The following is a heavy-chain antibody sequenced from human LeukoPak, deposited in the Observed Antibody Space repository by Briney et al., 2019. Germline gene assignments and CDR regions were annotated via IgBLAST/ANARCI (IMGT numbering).Heavy chain of an antibody. D-gene: IGHD3-10*01. V-gene: IGHV3-11*01. CDR2: ISSSGSTI. Sequence: GGSLRLSCAASGFTFSDYYMSWIRQAPGKGLEWVSYISSSGSTIYYADSVKGRFTISRDNAKNSLYLQMNSLRAEDTAVYYCARSYSPFEWFGELDNWFDPWGQGTLVTVSS. CDR1: GFTFSDYY. J-gene: IGHJ5*02. CDR3: ARSYSPFEWFGELDNWFDP.